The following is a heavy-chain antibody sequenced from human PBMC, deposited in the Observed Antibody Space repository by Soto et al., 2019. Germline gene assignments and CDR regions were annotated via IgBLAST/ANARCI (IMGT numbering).Heavy chain of an antibody. V-gene: IGHV3-23*01. D-gene: IGHD2-15*01. CDR1: GFTFSSYA. CDR2: ISGSGGST. J-gene: IGHJ4*02. Sequence: GGSLRLSCAASGFTFSSYAMSWVRQAPGKGLEWVSAISGSGGSTSYADSVKGRFTISRDNSKNTLYLQMNSLRAEDTAVYYCAILPGGDIVVVVAADYWGQGTLVTVSS. CDR3: AILPGGDIVVVVAADY.